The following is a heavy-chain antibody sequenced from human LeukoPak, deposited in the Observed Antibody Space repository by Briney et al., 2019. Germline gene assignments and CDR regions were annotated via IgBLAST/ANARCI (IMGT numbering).Heavy chain of an antibody. J-gene: IGHJ4*02. CDR2: IYYIRNT. CDR1: GASVGSAGYY. V-gene: IGHV4-61*08. CDR3: ARTQSQSGTYRYYFGY. D-gene: IGHD1-26*01. Sequence: SETLSLTCTVSGASVGSAGYYWSWIRQPPGGGLEWIGYIYYIRNTNYNPSLKSRVTMSLDPSKNQFSLKLNSVTAADTAVYYCARTQSQSGTYRYYFGYWGQGTLVTVSS.